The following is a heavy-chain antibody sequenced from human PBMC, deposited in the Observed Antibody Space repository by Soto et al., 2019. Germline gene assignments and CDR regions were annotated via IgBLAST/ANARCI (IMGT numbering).Heavy chain of an antibody. CDR2: ISGSGGST. J-gene: IGHJ6*02. V-gene: IGHV3-23*01. D-gene: IGHD5-18*01. CDR3: ARVDTYYYYYAMDV. CDR1: GFTFSSYA. Sequence: GGSLRLSCAASGFTFSSYAMSWVRQAPGKGLEWVSAISGSGGSTYYADSVKGRFTISRDKSKNTLYLQMNSLRAEDTAIYYCARVDTYYYYYAMDVWGQGTTVTVSS.